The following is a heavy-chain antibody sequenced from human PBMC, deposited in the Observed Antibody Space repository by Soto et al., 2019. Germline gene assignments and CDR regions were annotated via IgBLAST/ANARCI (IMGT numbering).Heavy chain of an antibody. V-gene: IGHV3-30*18. J-gene: IGHJ6*02. D-gene: IGHD4-4*01. CDR3: AKDYFGMTTLHYYGIDV. CDR2: VSYDGSSK. CDR1: GLTFGSFG. Sequence: PGGSLRLSCAASGLTFGSFGMHWVRQAPGKGLERVAVVSYDGSSKYYADSVKDRFTISRDNSKNTLYLQMNSLRADDTALYFCAKDYFGMTTLHYYGIDVWGQGTTVIVSS.